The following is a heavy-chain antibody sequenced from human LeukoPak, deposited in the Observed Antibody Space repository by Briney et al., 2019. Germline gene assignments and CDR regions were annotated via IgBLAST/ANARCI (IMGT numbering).Heavy chain of an antibody. CDR3: ARVMGVVVTATADY. Sequence: PGGSLRLSCAASGFTFSSYSMNWVRQAPGKGLEWVSSISSSSSYIYYADSVKGRFTISRDNAKNSLYLQMNSLRAEDTAVYYCARVMGVVVTATADYWAREPWSPSPQ. D-gene: IGHD2-21*02. CDR2: ISSSSSYI. V-gene: IGHV3-21*01. J-gene: IGHJ4*02. CDR1: GFTFSSYS.